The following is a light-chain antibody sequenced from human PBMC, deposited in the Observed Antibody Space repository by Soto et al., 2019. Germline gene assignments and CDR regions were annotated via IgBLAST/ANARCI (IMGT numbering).Light chain of an antibody. CDR3: QSYDSALSAMFV. CDR2: GNI. V-gene: IGLV1-40*01. CDR1: SSNIGAGYD. Sequence: QSALPQPPSVPGAPGQRVTISRTGSSSNIGAGYDVHWYPHRPGTAPKLPIFGNINRPSGVPDRFSGSKSSTAASLTITGLQAEDEGDYYCQSYDSALSAMFVFGTGTKVTVL. J-gene: IGLJ1*01.